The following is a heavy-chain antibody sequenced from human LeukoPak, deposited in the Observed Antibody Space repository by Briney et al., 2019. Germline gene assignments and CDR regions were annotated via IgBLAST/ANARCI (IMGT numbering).Heavy chain of an antibody. V-gene: IGHV1-69*05. CDR2: IIPIFGTA. D-gene: IGHD3-3*01. J-gene: IGHJ4*02. CDR3: ARAVRDDFWSGYYYFDY. CDR1: GGTFSSYA. Sequence: SVKVSCKASGGTFSSYAISWVRQAPGQGLEWMGRIIPIFGTANYAQKFQGRVTITTDESTSTAYMELSSLRSEDTAVYYYARAVRDDFWSGYYYFDYWGQGTLVTVSS.